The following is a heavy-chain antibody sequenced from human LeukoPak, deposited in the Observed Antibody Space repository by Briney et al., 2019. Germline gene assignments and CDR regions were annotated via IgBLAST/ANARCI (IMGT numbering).Heavy chain of an antibody. D-gene: IGHD3-9*01. CDR1: GGSISSSNW. CDR3: ARVDYYDILTGYFL. J-gene: IGHJ4*02. CDR2: IYHSGST. Sequence: SETLSLTCAVSGGSISSSNWWSWVRQPPGQGLEWIGEIYHSGSTNYNPSLKSRVTISVDKSKNQFSLKLSSVTAADTAVYYCARVDYYDILTGYFLWSQGTLVTISS. V-gene: IGHV4-4*02.